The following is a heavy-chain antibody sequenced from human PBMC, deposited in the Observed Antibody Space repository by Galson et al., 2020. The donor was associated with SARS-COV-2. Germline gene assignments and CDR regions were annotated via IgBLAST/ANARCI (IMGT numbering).Heavy chain of an antibody. CDR2: IYHTGSS. Sequence: SETLSLTCTVNGASISSPDSYWSWIRQPPGKRPEWLGYIYHTGSSYNNPSFKGRLFLSVDTSKNQFSLKLKYVTAADTAVYYCAKTGGSCDGDICRILSLFDPWGQGILVTVSS. V-gene: IGHV4-30-4*01. CDR3: AKTGGSCDGDICRILSLFDP. CDR1: GASISSPDSY. J-gene: IGHJ5*02. D-gene: IGHD2-21*02.